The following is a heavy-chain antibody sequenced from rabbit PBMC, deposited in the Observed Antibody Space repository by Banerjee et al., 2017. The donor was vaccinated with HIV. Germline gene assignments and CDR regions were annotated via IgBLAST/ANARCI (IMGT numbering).Heavy chain of an antibody. V-gene: IGHV1S45*01. D-gene: IGHD1-1*01. CDR2: MGIGKGST. CDR1: GFSFSSGYY. CDR3: ARDHTNSSGYYFKL. J-gene: IGHJ4*01. Sequence: QEQLVESGGGLVQPEGSLTLTCTASGFSFSSGYYMYWVRQAPGKGLEWIGCMGIGKGSTDYASWAKGRFTISKTSSTTVTLQMTSLTAADTATYFCARDHTNSSGYYFKLWGPGTLVTVS.